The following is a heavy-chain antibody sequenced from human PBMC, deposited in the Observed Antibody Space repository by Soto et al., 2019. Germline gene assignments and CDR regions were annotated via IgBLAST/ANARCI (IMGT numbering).Heavy chain of an antibody. CDR1: GFTFSSYA. J-gene: IGHJ6*02. Sequence: QVQLVESGGGVVQPGRSLRLSCAASGFTFSSYAMHWVRQAPGKGLEWVAVISYDGSNKYYADSVKGRFPISRDNSKNTLYLQMNSLRAEDTAVYYCARARDSSSSGYYYYYYGMDVWGQGTTVTVSS. V-gene: IGHV3-30-3*01. CDR2: ISYDGSNK. CDR3: ARARDSSSSGYYYYYYGMDV. D-gene: IGHD6-6*01.